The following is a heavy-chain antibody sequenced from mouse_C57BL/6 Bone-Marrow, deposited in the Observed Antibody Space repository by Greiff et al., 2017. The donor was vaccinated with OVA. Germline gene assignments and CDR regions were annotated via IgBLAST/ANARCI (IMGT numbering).Heavy chain of an antibody. J-gene: IGHJ4*01. V-gene: IGHV1-50*01. CDR2: IDPSDSYT. CDR3: ARGRFWYYGRTYAMDY. Sequence: VQLQQPVAELVKPGASVKLSCKASGYTFTSFWMQWVKQRPGQGLEWIGEIDPSDSYTNYNQKFKVKATLPVDTSSSTAYMQLSSLTSEDSAVYYCARGRFWYYGRTYAMDYWGQGSSVSVSS. D-gene: IGHD1-1*01. CDR1: GYTFTSFW.